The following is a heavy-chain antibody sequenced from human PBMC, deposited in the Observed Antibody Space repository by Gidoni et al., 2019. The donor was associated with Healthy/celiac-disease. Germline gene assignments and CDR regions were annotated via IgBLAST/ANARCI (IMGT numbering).Heavy chain of an antibody. J-gene: IGHJ4*02. Sequence: QVQLVESGGGVVQPGRSLRLSCAASGFTFSSYAMHGVRQAPGKGLEWVAVISYDGSNKYYADSVKGRFTISRDNSKNTLYLQMNSLRAEDTAVYYCARNQEGEFDYWGQGTLVTVSS. CDR3: ARNQEGEFDY. CDR2: ISYDGSNK. CDR1: GFTFSSYA. D-gene: IGHD3-16*01. V-gene: IGHV3-30*04.